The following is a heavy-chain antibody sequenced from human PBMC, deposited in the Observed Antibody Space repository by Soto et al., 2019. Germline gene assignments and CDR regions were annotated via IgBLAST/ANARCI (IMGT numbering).Heavy chain of an antibody. D-gene: IGHD3-10*01. CDR2: IYYSGST. CDR3: ARGAVRRGWFYA. CDR1: GGSISSDY. J-gene: IGHJ5*02. V-gene: IGHV4-59*01. Sequence: SETLSLTCTVSGGSISSDYWSWIRQPPGKGLEWIGYIYYSGSTNYNPSLKSRVTISVDTSKNQFSLKLSSVTAADTAVYYCARGAVRRGWFYAWGQGTLVTVSS.